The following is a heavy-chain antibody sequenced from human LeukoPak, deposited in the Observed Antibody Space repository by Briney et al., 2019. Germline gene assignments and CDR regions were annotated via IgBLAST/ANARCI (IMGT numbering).Heavy chain of an antibody. Sequence: GAALRHTCGNAAGNCITNSMSGVGQPLPGEREEWSAISGSGGSTYYADSVKGRFTISRDNSKNTLYLQMNSLRAEDTAVYYCAKDITPTPQLDFDYWGQGTLVTVSS. J-gene: IGHJ4*02. CDR1: AGNCITNS. V-gene: IGHV3-23*01. CDR2: ISGSGGST. D-gene: IGHD5-18*01. CDR3: AKDITPTPQLDFDY.